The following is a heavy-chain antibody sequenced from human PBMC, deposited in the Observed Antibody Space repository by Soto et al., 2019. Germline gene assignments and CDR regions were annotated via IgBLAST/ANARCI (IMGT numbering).Heavy chain of an antibody. V-gene: IGHV3-23*01. CDR2: IGGSGGST. Sequence: SXGSLRLSCAASGFTFSSYAMSWVRQAPGKGLEWVSAIGGSGGSTYYADSVKGRFTISRDNSKNTLYLQMNSLRAEDTAVYYCAKVGVEMATITPFDYWGQGTLVTVSS. CDR3: AKVGVEMATITPFDY. J-gene: IGHJ4*02. CDR1: GFTFSSYA. D-gene: IGHD5-12*01.